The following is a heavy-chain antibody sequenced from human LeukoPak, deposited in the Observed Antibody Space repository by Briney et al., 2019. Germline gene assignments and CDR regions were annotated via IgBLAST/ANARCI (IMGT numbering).Heavy chain of an antibody. CDR3: AKGITSGFYYGSDN. Sequence: GGSLRLSCAASGFTFGSYAMTWVRQAPGKGLEWVSTISGSGHSTYYADSVKGRFTISRDNSKDTLYLQMNSLRAEDTAVYYCAKGITSGFYYGSDNWGQGTLVTVSS. V-gene: IGHV3-23*01. CDR1: GFTFGSYA. CDR2: ISGSGHST. D-gene: IGHD3-10*01. J-gene: IGHJ4*02.